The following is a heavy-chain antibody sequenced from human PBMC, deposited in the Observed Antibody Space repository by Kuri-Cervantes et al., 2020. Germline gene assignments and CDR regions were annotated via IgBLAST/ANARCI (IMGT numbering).Heavy chain of an antibody. CDR3: ARASTTVVTDY. J-gene: IGHJ4*02. V-gene: IGHV1-2*02. CDR2: MNPNSGAT. CDR1: GYTFTGYY. D-gene: IGHD4-23*01. Sequence: ASVKVSCKASGYTFTGYYMHWVRQAPGQGLEWMGWMNPNSGATNYAQKFQGRVTMTRDRSISTAYMELSTLTFDDTAVYFCARASTTVVTDYWGQGTLVTVSS.